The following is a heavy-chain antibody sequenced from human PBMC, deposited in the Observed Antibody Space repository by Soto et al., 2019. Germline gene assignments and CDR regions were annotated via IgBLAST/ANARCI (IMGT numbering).Heavy chain of an antibody. D-gene: IGHD6-25*01. J-gene: IGHJ4*02. V-gene: IGHV3-23*01. CDR1: GFTFSNYA. Sequence: EVQLLESGGGLVQPGRSLRLSCAASGFTFSNYAMSWVRQAPGQGLDWVSAISGSGGTRYYAYSVKGRFTIFRDNSKNTLFLQNSSLTADDAAVHYCAKFFVETGSNSGWPWSYHFWGQGTLVTVSS. CDR2: ISGSGGTR. CDR3: AKFFVETGSNSGWPWSYHF.